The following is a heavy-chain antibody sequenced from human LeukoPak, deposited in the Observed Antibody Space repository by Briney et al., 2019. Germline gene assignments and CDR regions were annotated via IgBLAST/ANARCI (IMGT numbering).Heavy chain of an antibody. J-gene: IGHJ3*02. CDR3: ARDYDILTSYYWGAFDI. V-gene: IGHV1-2*02. CDR1: GYTFTGYY. Sequence: ASVKVSCKASGYTFTGYYMHWVRQAPGQGLEWLGWINPNSGGTKYAQKFQGRVTMTRDTSISTAYMELSRLRSADTAVYYCARDYDILTSYYWGAFDIWGHGTMVTVSS. CDR2: INPNSGGT. D-gene: IGHD3-9*01.